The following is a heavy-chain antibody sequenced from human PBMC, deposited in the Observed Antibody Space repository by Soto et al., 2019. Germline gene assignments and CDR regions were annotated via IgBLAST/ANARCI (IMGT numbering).Heavy chain of an antibody. CDR3: ARWPSRSGWFSPAEYFQH. CDR2: INAGNGNT. Sequence: ASVKVSCKASGYTFTSYAMHWVRQAPGQRLERMGWINAGNGNTKYSQKFQGRVTITRDTSASTAYMELSSLRSEDTAVYYCARWPSRSGWFSPAEYFQHWGQGTLVTVSS. V-gene: IGHV1-3*01. J-gene: IGHJ1*01. D-gene: IGHD6-19*01. CDR1: GYTFTSYA.